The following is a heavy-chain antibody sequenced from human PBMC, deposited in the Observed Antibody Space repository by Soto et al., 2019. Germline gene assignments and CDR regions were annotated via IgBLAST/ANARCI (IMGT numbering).Heavy chain of an antibody. CDR3: ARGGYCSGGSCYSAFDY. V-gene: IGHV6-1*01. J-gene: IGHJ4*02. CDR2: TYYRSKWYN. Sequence: SQTLSLTCAISGDSVSSNSAAWNWIRQSPSRGLEWLGRTYYRSKWYNDYAVSVKSRITINPDTSKNQFSLQLNSVTPEDTAEYYCARGGYCSGGSCYSAFDYWGQGTLVTVSS. CDR1: GDSVSSNSAA. D-gene: IGHD2-15*01.